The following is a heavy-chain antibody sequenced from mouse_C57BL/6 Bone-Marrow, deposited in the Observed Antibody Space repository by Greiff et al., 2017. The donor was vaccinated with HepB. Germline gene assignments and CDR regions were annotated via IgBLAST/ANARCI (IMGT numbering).Heavy chain of an antibody. CDR2: ISDGGSYT. V-gene: IGHV5-4*01. Sequence: EVQLVESGGGLVKPGGSLKLSCAASGFTFSSYAMSWVRQTPEKRLEWVATISDGGSYTYYPDNVKGRFTISRDNAKNNLYMQMSHLKSEDTAMYYFARGDNGNFDYWGQGTTLTVSS. CDR1: GFTFSSYA. J-gene: IGHJ2*01. CDR3: ARGDNGNFDY. D-gene: IGHD2-1*01.